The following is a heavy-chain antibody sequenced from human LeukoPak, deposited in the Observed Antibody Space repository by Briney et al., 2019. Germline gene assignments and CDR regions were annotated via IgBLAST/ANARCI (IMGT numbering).Heavy chain of an antibody. CDR1: GGSISSYY. CDR3: ARGGSAYDILTGYYHD. D-gene: IGHD3-9*01. CDR2: IYYSGST. J-gene: IGHJ4*02. V-gene: IGHV4-59*01. Sequence: SETLSLTCTVSGGSISSYYWSWIRQPPGKGLEWIGYIYYSGSTNYNPSLKSRVTISVDTSKNQFSLKLSSVTAADTAVYYCARGGSAYDILTGYYHDWGQGTLVTVSS.